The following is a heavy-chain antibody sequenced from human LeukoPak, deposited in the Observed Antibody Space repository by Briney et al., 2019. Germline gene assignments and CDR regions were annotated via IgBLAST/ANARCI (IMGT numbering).Heavy chain of an antibody. CDR3: AKSRLGAARYYFDY. V-gene: IGHV3-30*02. CDR1: GFTFSSYG. Sequence: GGSLRLSCAASGFTFSSYGMHWFRQAPGKGLEWVAFIRYDVSNKYYADSVKGRFTISRDNSKNTLYLQMNSLRAEDTAVYYCAKSRLGAARYYFDYWGQGTLVTVSS. D-gene: IGHD3-16*01. CDR2: IRYDVSNK. J-gene: IGHJ4*02.